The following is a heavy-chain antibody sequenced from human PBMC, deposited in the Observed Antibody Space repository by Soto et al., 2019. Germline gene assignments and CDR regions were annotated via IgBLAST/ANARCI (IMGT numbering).Heavy chain of an antibody. Sequence: PSETLSLTCAVYGGSFSGYYWSWIRQPPGKGLEWIGEINHSGSTNYNPSLKSRVTISVDTSKNQFSLKLSSVTAADTAVYYCAREGNPLRFLEWLPSYYFDYWGQGTLVTVSS. CDR3: AREGNPLRFLEWLPSYYFDY. D-gene: IGHD3-3*01. CDR1: GGSFSGYY. V-gene: IGHV4-34*01. J-gene: IGHJ4*02. CDR2: INHSGST.